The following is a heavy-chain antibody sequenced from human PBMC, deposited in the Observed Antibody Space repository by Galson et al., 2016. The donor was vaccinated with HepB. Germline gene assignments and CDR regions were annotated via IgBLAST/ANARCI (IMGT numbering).Heavy chain of an antibody. CDR2: IYSGGST. CDR3: ARLSWQWLVPIFDY. CDR1: GFTVSSNY. D-gene: IGHD6-19*01. J-gene: IGHJ4*02. V-gene: IGHV3-53*01. Sequence: SLRLSCAASGFTVSSNYMSWARQAPGKGLEWVSVIYSGGSTYYADSVKGRFTISRDNSKNTLYLQMNSLRAEDTAVYYCARLSWQWLVPIFDYWGQGTLVTVSS.